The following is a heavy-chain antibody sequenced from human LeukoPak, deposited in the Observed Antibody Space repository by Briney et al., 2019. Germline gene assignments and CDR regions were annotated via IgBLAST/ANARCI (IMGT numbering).Heavy chain of an antibody. Sequence: GGSLRLSCATSGFRFSNYAMNWVRQAPGKGLEWVSIIIASSGATFYADSVKGRFTISRDTSKNTLYLQMNSLRDEDTAVYYCAKGAYDYVEIAYFDYWGQGTLVTVSS. CDR1: GFRFSNYA. J-gene: IGHJ4*02. V-gene: IGHV3-23*01. CDR2: IIASSGAT. D-gene: IGHD5-12*01. CDR3: AKGAYDYVEIAYFDY.